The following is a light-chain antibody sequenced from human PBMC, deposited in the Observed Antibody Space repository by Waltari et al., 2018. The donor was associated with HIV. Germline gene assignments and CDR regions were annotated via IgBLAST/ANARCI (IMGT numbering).Light chain of an antibody. V-gene: IGLV2-11*01. J-gene: IGLJ2*01. Sequence: QSALTQPRSVSGSPGQSVTMSCSGTSSDVGGYKYVSWYQPHPGKAPKLLIYDVNKRPSGVSDRFSGSKSGNTASLTISGLQVEDEADYYCCSYAGSYTYVVLGGGTKLTVL. CDR3: CSYAGSYTYVV. CDR1: SSDVGGYKY. CDR2: DVN.